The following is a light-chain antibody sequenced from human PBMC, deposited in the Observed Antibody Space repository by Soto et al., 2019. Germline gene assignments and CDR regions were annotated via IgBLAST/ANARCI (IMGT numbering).Light chain of an antibody. J-gene: IGKJ1*01. V-gene: IGKV1-39*01. Sequence: DIQMTQSPSSLSASVGDRVTITCRASQDISTYLNWYQQKPGRAPKLLIYDASALQGGVPSRFSGSGSGTDFTLTISSLQPEDFATYYCQQSFSTLLWTFGQGTKVDVK. CDR3: QQSFSTLLWT. CDR1: QDISTY. CDR2: DAS.